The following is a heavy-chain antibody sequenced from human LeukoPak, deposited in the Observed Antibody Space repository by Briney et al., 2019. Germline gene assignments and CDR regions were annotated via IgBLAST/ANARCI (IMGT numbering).Heavy chain of an antibody. V-gene: IGHV3-33*01. D-gene: IGHD3-10*01. CDR2: IWYDGSNK. J-gene: IGHJ4*02. CDR3: ARDLLLWFGELSSSLDN. Sequence: PGRSLRLSCAASRFTFSNYGMHWVRQAPGKGLEWVAVIWYDGSNKYYADSVKGRFTISRDNSENTLYLQMNSLRAEDTAVYYCARDLLLWFGELSSSLDNWGQGTLVTVSS. CDR1: RFTFSNYG.